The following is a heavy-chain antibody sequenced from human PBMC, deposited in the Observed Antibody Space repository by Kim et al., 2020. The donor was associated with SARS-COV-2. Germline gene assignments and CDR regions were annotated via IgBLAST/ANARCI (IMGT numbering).Heavy chain of an antibody. CDR1: GYSFTSYW. CDR3: ARHEGRFLIAVAGTDFDY. CDR2: IDPSDSYT. J-gene: IGHJ4*02. V-gene: IGHV5-10-1*01. Sequence: GESLKISCKGSGYSFTSYWISWVRQMPGKGLEWMGRIDPSDSYTNYSPSFQGHVTISADKSISTAYLQWSSLKASDTAMYYCARHEGRFLIAVAGTDFDYWGQGTLVTVSS. D-gene: IGHD6-19*01.